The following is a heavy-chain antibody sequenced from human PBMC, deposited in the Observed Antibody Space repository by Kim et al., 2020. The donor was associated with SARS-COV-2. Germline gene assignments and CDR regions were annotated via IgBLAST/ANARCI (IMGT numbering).Heavy chain of an antibody. J-gene: IGHJ4*02. D-gene: IGHD5-12*01. V-gene: IGHV4-31*02. CDR3: ARVGGYDEGAEFDY. Sequence: NPSLKSRVTISVDTSKNQFSLKLSSVTAADTAVYYCARVGGYDEGAEFDYWGQGTLVTVSS.